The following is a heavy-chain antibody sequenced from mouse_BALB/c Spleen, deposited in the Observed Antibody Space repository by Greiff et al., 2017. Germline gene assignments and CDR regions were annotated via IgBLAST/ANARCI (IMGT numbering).Heavy chain of an antibody. Sequence: QVQLKQPGAELVKPGASVKLSCKASGYTFTSYWIHWVKLRPGQGFEWIGEINPSNGGTNYNEKFKRKATLTVDKSSSTAYMQLSSLTSEDSAVYYCTTYYYGSRSLYYFDYWGQGTTLTVSS. J-gene: IGHJ2*01. CDR3: TTYYYGSRSLYYFDY. D-gene: IGHD1-1*01. V-gene: IGHV1S16*01. CDR1: GYTFTSYW. CDR2: INPSNGGT.